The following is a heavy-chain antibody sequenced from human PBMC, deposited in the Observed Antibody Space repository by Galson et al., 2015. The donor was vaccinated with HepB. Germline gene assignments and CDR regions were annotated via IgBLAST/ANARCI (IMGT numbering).Heavy chain of an antibody. D-gene: IGHD3-10*01. J-gene: IGHJ6*02. CDR3: AKGMKAWFGELYTSHYGMDV. CDR2: ISGSGGST. CDR1: GFTFSSYA. V-gene: IGHV3-23*01. Sequence: SLRLSCAASGFTFSSYAMSWVRQAPGKGLEWVSAISGSGGSTYYADSVKGRFTISRDNSKNTLYLQMNSLRAEDTAVYYCAKGMKAWFGELYTSHYGMDVWGQGTTVTVSS.